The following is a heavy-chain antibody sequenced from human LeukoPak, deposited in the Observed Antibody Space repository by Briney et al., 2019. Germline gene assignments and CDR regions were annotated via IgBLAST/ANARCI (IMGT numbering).Heavy chain of an antibody. Sequence: RASVKVSCKASGYTFTSYDINWVRLATGQGLEWMGWMNPNSGNTGYAQKFQGRVTMTRNTSISTAYMELSSLRSEDTAVYYCARGLSSGWLGSFDYWGQGTLVTGSS. CDR2: MNPNSGNT. CDR1: GYTFTSYD. J-gene: IGHJ4*02. CDR3: ARGLSSGWLGSFDY. V-gene: IGHV1-8*01. D-gene: IGHD6-19*01.